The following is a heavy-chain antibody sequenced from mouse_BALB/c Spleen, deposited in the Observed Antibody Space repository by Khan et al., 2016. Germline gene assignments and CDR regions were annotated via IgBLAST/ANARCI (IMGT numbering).Heavy chain of an antibody. Sequence: QGQLKESGPGLVAPSQSLSITCTVSGFSLTNSGVHWVRQPPRKGLDWLGVIWAGGSTDYNSALMSRLSITRDTTQNQVFLKMNSRQTDDTAMYYCARDDQDVDAWFASWGPGTLVTVSA. J-gene: IGHJ3*01. CDR2: IWAGGST. V-gene: IGHV2-9*02. CDR1: GFSLTNSG. CDR3: ARDDQDVDAWFAS.